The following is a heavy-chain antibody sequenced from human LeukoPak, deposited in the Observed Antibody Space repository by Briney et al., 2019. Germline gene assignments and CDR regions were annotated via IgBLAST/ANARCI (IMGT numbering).Heavy chain of an antibody. CDR1: GFTFSSYG. D-gene: IGHD5-18*01. Sequence: QAGGSLRLSCAASGFTFSSYGMHWVRQAPGKGLEWVAVISYDGSNKYYADSVKGRFTISRDNSKNTLYLQMNSLRAEDTAVYYCAREGGGYSYGLNWFDPWGQGTLVTVSS. CDR3: AREGGGYSYGLNWFDP. CDR2: ISYDGSNK. V-gene: IGHV3-30*03. J-gene: IGHJ5*02.